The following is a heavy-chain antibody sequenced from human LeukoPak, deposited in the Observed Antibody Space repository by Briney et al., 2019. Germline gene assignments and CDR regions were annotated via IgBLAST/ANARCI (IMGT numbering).Heavy chain of an antibody. J-gene: IGHJ4*02. V-gene: IGHV4-4*07. D-gene: IGHD3-10*01. CDR2: IHASGTT. CDR3: ARDARQELLAGGFDF. Sequence: KASETLSLTCTISGGSLSSNYWSWIRKPAGKGLEWIGRIHASGTTNFDPSLKRRLTMSLDTSKNQFSLKLKSVTAADTAVYYCARDARQELLAGGFDFWGQGALVTVSS. CDR1: GGSLSSNY.